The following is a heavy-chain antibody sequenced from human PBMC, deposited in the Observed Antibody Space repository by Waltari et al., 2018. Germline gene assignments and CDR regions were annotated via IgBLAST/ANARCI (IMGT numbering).Heavy chain of an antibody. D-gene: IGHD6-19*01. CDR3: ARNHKYSSGWYEGDWFDP. CDR1: GGTFSSYA. J-gene: IGHJ5*02. V-gene: IGHV1-69*04. Sequence: QVQLVQSGAEVKKPGSSVKVSCKASGGTFSSYAISWVRQAPGQGLEWMGKIIPSPDRANYAQKVQGRVTITADKATSTAYMELSSLRSEDTAVYYCARNHKYSSGWYEGDWFDPWGQGTLVTVSS. CDR2: IIPSPDRA.